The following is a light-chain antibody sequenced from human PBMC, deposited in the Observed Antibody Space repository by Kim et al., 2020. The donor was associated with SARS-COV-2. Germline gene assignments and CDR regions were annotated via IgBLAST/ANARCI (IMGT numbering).Light chain of an antibody. CDR2: STN. CDR3: LLHYSGAQV. CDR1: TGAVTSDSY. J-gene: IGLJ7*01. V-gene: IGLV7-43*01. Sequence: QAVVTQEPSLTVSPGGTVTLTCASSTGAVTSDSYPNWFQQKPGQAPRPLIYSTNNKHSRTPARFSGSLLGGKAALTLSGVQPEDEAGYYCLLHYSGAQVFGGGTQRSVL.